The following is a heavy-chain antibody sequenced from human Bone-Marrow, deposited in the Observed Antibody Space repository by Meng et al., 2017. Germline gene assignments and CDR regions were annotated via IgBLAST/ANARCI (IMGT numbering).Heavy chain of an antibody. CDR2: INHSGST. CDR3: ARGGLRYFDWLLSGAFDI. V-gene: IGHV4-34*01. J-gene: IGHJ3*02. D-gene: IGHD3-9*01. Sequence: SETLSLTCAVYGGSFSGYYWSWIRQPPGKGLEWIGEINHSGSTNYNPSLKSRVTISVDTSKNQFSLKLSSVTAADTAVYYCARGGLRYFDWLLSGAFDIWGQGTMVTVSS. CDR1: GGSFSGYY.